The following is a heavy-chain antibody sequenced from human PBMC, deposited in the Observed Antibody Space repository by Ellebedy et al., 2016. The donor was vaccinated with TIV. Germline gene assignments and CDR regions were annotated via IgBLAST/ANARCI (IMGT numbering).Heavy chain of an antibody. Sequence: SETLSLTCRVSGASIDSGGYYWNWIRHHPGKGLEGIGYIYYSGRTEYNPSLKSRVSMSVDPSKTQFSLRLTSVTAADTAVYFCARDANDYGIDAFDIWGHGTMVTVSA. J-gene: IGHJ3*02. V-gene: IGHV4-31*03. CDR1: GASIDSGGYY. D-gene: IGHD4-17*01. CDR2: IYYSGRT. CDR3: ARDANDYGIDAFDI.